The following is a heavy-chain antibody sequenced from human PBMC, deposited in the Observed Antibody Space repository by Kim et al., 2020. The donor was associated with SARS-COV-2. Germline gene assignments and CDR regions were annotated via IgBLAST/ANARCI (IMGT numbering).Heavy chain of an antibody. CDR2: ST. V-gene: IGHV3-23*01. D-gene: IGHD6-19*01. Sequence: STYYADSVKGRFTISRDNSKNTLYLQMNSLRAEDTAVYYCAKEYSGWYFYWGQGTLVTVSS. J-gene: IGHJ4*02. CDR3: AKEYSGWYFY.